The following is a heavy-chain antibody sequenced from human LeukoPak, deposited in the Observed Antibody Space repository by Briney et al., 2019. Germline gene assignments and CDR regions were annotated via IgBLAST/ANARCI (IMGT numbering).Heavy chain of an antibody. Sequence: GGSLRLSCAASGFTFSSYWMHGVRQAPGKGLVWASRINSDGSSTSYADSVKGRFTISRDNAKNTLYLQMNSLRAEDTAVYYCARDPAAAEAPWFDPWGQGTLVTVSS. J-gene: IGHJ5*02. D-gene: IGHD6-13*01. CDR1: GFTFSSYW. CDR2: INSDGSST. CDR3: ARDPAAAEAPWFDP. V-gene: IGHV3-74*01.